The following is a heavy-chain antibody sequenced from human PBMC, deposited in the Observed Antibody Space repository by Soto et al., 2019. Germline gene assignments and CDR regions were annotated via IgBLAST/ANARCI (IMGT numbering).Heavy chain of an antibody. J-gene: IGHJ4*02. V-gene: IGHV3-21*04. Sequence: GGSLRLSCAASGFNFPGYTMNWVRQAPGKGLEWVASISSGSHFIYYADSVRGRFTISRDNARDSLLLQMNSLRAGDTGVYFCARDQSQGQMLLPYFDYWGQGTLVTVSS. CDR3: ARDQSQGQMLLPYFDY. CDR2: ISSGSHFI. D-gene: IGHD3-10*02. CDR1: GFNFPGYT.